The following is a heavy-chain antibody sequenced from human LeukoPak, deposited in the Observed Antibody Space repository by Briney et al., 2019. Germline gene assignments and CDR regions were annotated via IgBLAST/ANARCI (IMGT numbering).Heavy chain of an antibody. CDR1: GFTFDHYA. V-gene: IGHV3-9*03. Sequence: GGSLRLSCAACGFTFDHYAMHWVRQAPGKGLEWVSSISWNSGTVDYADSVKGRFTISRDNAKNSLYLQMNSLRTEDMAFYYCARDVWPYTYYYDTHPLGGGFDYWGQGTLVTVS. J-gene: IGHJ4*02. CDR3: ARDVWPYTYYYDTHPLGGGFDY. D-gene: IGHD3-22*01. CDR2: ISWNSGTV.